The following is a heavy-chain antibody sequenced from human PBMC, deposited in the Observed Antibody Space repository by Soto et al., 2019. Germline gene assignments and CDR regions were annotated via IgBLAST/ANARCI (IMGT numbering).Heavy chain of an antibody. CDR3: ARSWTSNAGWANWFDR. V-gene: IGHV4-31*03. CDR2: IHYDGST. J-gene: IGHJ5*02. CDR1: GGFISGEGYY. D-gene: IGHD2-8*01. Sequence: QVQLQESGPGLVEPSQALSLTCTVSGGFISGEGYYWSWIRQSSGRGLEWIGYIHYDGSTYSNPSLKSRVPISVATSKTQFFMKLTSVTAADTAVYYCARSWTSNAGWANWFDRWGQGTLVTVSS.